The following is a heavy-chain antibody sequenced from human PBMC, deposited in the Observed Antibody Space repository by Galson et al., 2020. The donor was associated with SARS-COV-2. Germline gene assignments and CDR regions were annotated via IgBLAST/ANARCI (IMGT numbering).Heavy chain of an antibody. CDR2: INRDGSGT. D-gene: IGHD6-19*01. CDR3: ARGPMADIYYFDN. V-gene: IGHV3-74*01. Sequence: GESLKISCAASGFTFSNYWMHWVRHAPGKGLVWVSRINRDGSGTNYAGSVRGRFTISRDNAKNTLYLQMNSLRAEDTAVYYCARGPMADIYYFDNWGQGTLVTVSS. CDR1: GFTFSNYW. J-gene: IGHJ4*02.